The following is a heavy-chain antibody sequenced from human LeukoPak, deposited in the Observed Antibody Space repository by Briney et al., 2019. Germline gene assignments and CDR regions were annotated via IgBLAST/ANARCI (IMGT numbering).Heavy chain of an antibody. CDR1: GGSISSSSYY. Sequence: SETLSLTCTVSGGSISSSSYYWGWIRQPPGKGLEWIGSIYYSGSTYYNPSLKSRVTISVDTSKNQFSLKLSSVTAADTAVYYCARLPPAAEVGYWGQGTLVTVSS. CDR3: ARLPPAAEVGY. D-gene: IGHD2-15*01. V-gene: IGHV4-39*01. J-gene: IGHJ4*02. CDR2: IYYSGST.